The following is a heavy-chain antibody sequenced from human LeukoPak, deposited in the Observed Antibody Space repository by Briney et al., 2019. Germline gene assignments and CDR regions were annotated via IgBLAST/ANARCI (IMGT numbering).Heavy chain of an antibody. V-gene: IGHV3-74*01. D-gene: IGHD2/OR15-2a*01. CDR1: GFTFSAYP. Sequence: PGGSLRLSCAASGFTFSAYPMNWVRQAPGKGLVWVSHINSDGSWTSYADSVKGRFTISKDNAKNTVYLQMNSLRAEDTAVYYCVSFYETYWGRGTLVTVSS. CDR2: INSDGSWT. J-gene: IGHJ4*02. CDR3: VSFYETY.